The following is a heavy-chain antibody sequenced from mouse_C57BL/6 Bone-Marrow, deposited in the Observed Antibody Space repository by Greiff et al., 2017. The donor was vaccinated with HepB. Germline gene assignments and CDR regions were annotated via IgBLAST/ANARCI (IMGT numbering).Heavy chain of an antibody. CDR2: INPNNGGT. J-gene: IGHJ1*03. Sequence: EVQLQQSGPELVKPGASVKIPCKASGYTFTDYNMDWVKQSHGKSLEWIGDINPNNGGTIYNQKFKGKATLTVDKSSSTAYMELRSLTSEETAVYYCARWGSSSSYWYFDVWGTGTTVTVSS. D-gene: IGHD1-1*01. CDR3: ARWGSSSSYWYFDV. V-gene: IGHV1-18*01. CDR1: GYTFTDYN.